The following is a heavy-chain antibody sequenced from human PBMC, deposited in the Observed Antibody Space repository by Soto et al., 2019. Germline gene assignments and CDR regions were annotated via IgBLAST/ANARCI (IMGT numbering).Heavy chain of an antibody. D-gene: IGHD3-9*01. CDR2: IWYDGSNK. V-gene: IGHV3-33*01. CDR1: GFTFSSYG. CDR3: ARDHGHYDILTGYVY. J-gene: IGHJ4*02. Sequence: QVQLVEAGGGVVQPGRSLRLSCAASGFTFSSYGMHWVRQAPGKGLEWVAVIWYDGSNKYYADSVKGRFTISRDNSKNTLYLQMNSLRAEDTAVYYCARDHGHYDILTGYVYWGRGTLVTVSS.